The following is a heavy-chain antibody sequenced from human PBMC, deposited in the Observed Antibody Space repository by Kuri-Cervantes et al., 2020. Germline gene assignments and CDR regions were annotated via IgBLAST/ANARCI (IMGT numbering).Heavy chain of an antibody. Sequence: GESLKISCAASGFTFSGYGMHWVRQAPGKGLEWVTFILTDGSNKYYEDSVKGRFTISRDNSKSMLYLQMNSLKTEDTAVYYCTTLGMTTHPLSFDYWGQGSLVTVSS. CDR3: TTLGMTTHPLSFDY. V-gene: IGHV3-30*02. CDR1: GFTFSGYG. D-gene: IGHD1-14*01. J-gene: IGHJ4*02. CDR2: ILTDGSNK.